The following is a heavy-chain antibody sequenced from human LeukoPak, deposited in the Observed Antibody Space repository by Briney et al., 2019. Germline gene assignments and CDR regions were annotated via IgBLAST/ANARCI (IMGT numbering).Heavy chain of an antibody. Sequence: PGGSLRLSCAASGFTFNNAWMTWVRQAPGKGLDWVGRIRSKTDGGTADHAASVRGRFTISRDDSKSIAYLQMNSLKTEDTAVYYCTRVWFGEPPILYFDYWGQGTLVTVSS. V-gene: IGHV3-15*01. CDR1: GFTFNNAW. D-gene: IGHD3-10*01. CDR3: TRVWFGEPPILYFDY. J-gene: IGHJ4*02. CDR2: IRSKTDGGTA.